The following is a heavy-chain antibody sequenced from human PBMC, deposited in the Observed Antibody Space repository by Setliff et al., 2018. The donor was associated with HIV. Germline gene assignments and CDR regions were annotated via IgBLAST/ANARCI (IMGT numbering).Heavy chain of an antibody. D-gene: IGHD2-15*01. CDR2: ISHSGST. CDR3: AGDPPCSGGTCYSWGFDY. CDR1: GYSISSGYY. J-gene: IGHJ4*02. V-gene: IGHV4-38-2*02. Sequence: PSETLSLTCAVSGYSISSGYYWGWIRQPPGKGLEWIGSISHSGSTYYNPSLKSRVTISVDTSKNQFSLKLSSVTAADTAVYYCAGDPPCSGGTCYSWGFDYWGQGTLVTVSS.